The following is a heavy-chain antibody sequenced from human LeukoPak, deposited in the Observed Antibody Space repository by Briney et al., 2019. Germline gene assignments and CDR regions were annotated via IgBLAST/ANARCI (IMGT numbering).Heavy chain of an antibody. CDR2: IIPIFGTA. D-gene: IGHD2-15*01. V-gene: IGHV1-69*05. J-gene: IGHJ2*01. CDR1: GGTFSSYA. Sequence: ASVKVSCKASGGTFSSYAISWVRQAPGQGLEWMGGIIPIFGTANYAQKFQGRVTITTDESTSTAYMELSSLRSEDTAVYYCAKDRVGVDNWYFDLWGRGTLVTVSS. CDR3: AKDRVGVDNWYFDL.